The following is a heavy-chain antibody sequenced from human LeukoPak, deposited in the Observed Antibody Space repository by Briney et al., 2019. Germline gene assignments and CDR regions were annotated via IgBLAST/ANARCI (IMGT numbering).Heavy chain of an antibody. CDR2: INHSGSA. Sequence: SETLSLTCAVYGGSFSGYYWSWIRQPPGKGLEWIGEINHSGSANYNPSLKSRVTISVDTSKNQFFLKLSSVTAADTAVYYCARVTPLRYCSSTSCPVPYYYGMDVWGQGTTVTVSS. D-gene: IGHD2-2*01. J-gene: IGHJ6*02. V-gene: IGHV4-34*01. CDR1: GGSFSGYY. CDR3: ARVTPLRYCSSTSCPVPYYYGMDV.